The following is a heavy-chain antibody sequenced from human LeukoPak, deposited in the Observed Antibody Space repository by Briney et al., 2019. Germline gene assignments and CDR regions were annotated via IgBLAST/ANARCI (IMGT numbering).Heavy chain of an antibody. J-gene: IGHJ4*02. Sequence: GASVKVSCKASGGTFSSYAISWVRQAPGQGLEWMGGIIPIFGTANYAQKFQGRVTITTDESTSTAYMELSSLRSEDTAVYYCARGAIDSSGYYSHLDYWGQETLVTVSS. D-gene: IGHD3-22*01. CDR3: ARGAIDSSGYYSHLDY. V-gene: IGHV1-69*05. CDR1: GGTFSSYA. CDR2: IIPIFGTA.